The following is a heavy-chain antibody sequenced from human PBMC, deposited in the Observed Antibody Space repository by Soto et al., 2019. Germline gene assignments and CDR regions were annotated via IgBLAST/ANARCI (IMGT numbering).Heavy chain of an antibody. CDR1: GGSISSYY. CDR3: ARMEWLLGNWFDP. CDR2: IYYSGST. V-gene: IGHV4-59*01. J-gene: IGHJ5*02. D-gene: IGHD3-3*01. Sequence: PSETLSLTCTVSGGSISSYYWSWIRQPPGKGLEWIGYIYYSGSTNHNPSLKSRVTISVDTSKNQFSLKLSSVTAADTAVYYCARMEWLLGNWFDPWGQGTLVTVSS.